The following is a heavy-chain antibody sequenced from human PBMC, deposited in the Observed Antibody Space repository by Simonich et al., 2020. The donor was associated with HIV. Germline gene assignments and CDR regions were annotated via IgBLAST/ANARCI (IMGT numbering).Heavy chain of an antibody. CDR3: AKDKGAYYGSGSPVY. Sequence: EVQLVESGGGLVQPGRSLRLSCAASGFTFDDCAMHWVRQAPGQGLGWVSGISRNSGSIGYADSVKGRFTISRDNAKNSLYLQMNSLRAEDTALYYCAKDKGAYYGSGSPVYWGQGTLVTVSS. CDR2: ISRNSGSI. J-gene: IGHJ4*02. CDR1: GFTFDDCA. D-gene: IGHD3-10*01. V-gene: IGHV3-9*01.